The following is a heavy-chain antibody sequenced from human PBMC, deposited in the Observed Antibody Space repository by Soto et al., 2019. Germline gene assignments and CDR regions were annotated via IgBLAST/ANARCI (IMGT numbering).Heavy chain of an antibody. D-gene: IGHD3-22*01. CDR2: INSDGNST. CDR3: AKLGVTTPFDY. Sequence: GGSLRLSCVTSGFTFSKNWMHGVRQAPGKGLVWVSRINSDGNSTSYADSVKGRFTISRDNAKNTLYLQTNSLRAEDTALYYCAKLGVTTPFDYWGQGTLVTVSS. CDR1: GFTFSKNW. J-gene: IGHJ4*02. V-gene: IGHV3-74*01.